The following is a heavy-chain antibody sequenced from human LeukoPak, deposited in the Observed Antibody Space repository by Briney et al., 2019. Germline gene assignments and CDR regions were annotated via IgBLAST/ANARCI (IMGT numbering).Heavy chain of an antibody. CDR2: ISYDGSNK. D-gene: IGHD2-21*02. CDR3: ATERAGVVTLQY. J-gene: IGHJ4*02. CDR1: GFIFSSFA. V-gene: IGHV3-30*04. Sequence: PGGSLRLSCAASGFIFSSFAIHWVRQSPGKGLEWVAVISYDGSNKYYTDSVKGRFTVSRDNSKNTLYLQMNSLRPEDTSVYYCATERAGVVTLQYWGQGTLVTVPS.